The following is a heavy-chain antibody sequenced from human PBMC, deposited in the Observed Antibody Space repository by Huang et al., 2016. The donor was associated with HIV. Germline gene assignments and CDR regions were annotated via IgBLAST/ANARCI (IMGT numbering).Heavy chain of an antibody. J-gene: IGHJ6*03. CDR3: AKGRPKYYYMDV. V-gene: IGHV3-30*18. CDR1: GVTFSSYD. Sequence: QVQLVESGGGVVQPGRSLRLSCAASGVTFSSYDMHWVRQAAGKGVVLVAVISYDGSNKYYVDAVKGRFTISRDNSKNTLYLQMNSLRAEDTAVYYCAKGRPKYYYMDVWGKGTTVTVSS. CDR2: ISYDGSNK.